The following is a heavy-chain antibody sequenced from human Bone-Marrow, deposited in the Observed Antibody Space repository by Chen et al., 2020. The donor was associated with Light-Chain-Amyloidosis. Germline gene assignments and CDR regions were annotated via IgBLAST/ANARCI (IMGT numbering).Heavy chain of an antibody. D-gene: IGHD3-16*02. CDR3: TATIVAEDFQGY. J-gene: IGHJ4*02. CDR2: IKSKTFDDKT. V-gene: IGHV3-15*01. CDR1: GFITSHAW. Sequence: EVQVVESGGGLVKPGGSLRLSCAASGFITSHAWMSWVRQAPGKGLEWVGRIKSKTFDDKTEYSAPVEGRFSISRDDSKNTVYLQMDSLKTANTAVYYCTATIVAEDFQGYWGQGSLVTVSS.